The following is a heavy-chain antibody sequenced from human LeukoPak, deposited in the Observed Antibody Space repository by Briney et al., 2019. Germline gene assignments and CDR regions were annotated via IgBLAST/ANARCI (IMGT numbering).Heavy chain of an antibody. CDR1: GGSISSSSYY. Sequence: SETLSLTCTVSGGSISSSSYYWGWIRQPPGKGLEWIGSIYYSGSTYYNPSLKSRVTISVDTSKNQFSLKLSSVTAADTAVYYCARSLMGATRDYWGQGTLVTVSS. J-gene: IGHJ4*02. D-gene: IGHD1-26*01. CDR2: IYYSGST. V-gene: IGHV4-39*01. CDR3: ARSLMGATRDY.